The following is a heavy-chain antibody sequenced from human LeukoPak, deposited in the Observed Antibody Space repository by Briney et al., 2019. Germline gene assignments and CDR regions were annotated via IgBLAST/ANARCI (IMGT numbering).Heavy chain of an antibody. V-gene: IGHV3-53*04. CDR2: IYSGGST. J-gene: IGHJ6*02. Sequence: GGSLRLSCAASGFTVSSNYMSWVRQAPGKGLEGVSVIYSGGSTYYADSVKGRITISRHNSKNTLYLQMNSLRAEDTAVYYCARDIYYYDSSGSPTPSMDVWGQGTTVTVSS. D-gene: IGHD3-22*01. CDR3: ARDIYYYDSSGSPTPSMDV. CDR1: GFTVSSNY.